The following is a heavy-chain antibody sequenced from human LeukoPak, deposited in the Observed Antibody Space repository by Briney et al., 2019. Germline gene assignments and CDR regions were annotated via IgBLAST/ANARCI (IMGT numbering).Heavy chain of an antibody. V-gene: IGHV4-4*07. CDR1: GVSISSYY. J-gene: IGHJ4*02. Sequence: SETLSLTCAVSGVSISSYYWSWVRQPAGKGLEWIGRIYTSGSTKYNPSLKSRVTMLLDTSNNQFSLKLSSVTAAETDVYYCARDHEAWPFDYWGQGTLVTVSS. CDR3: ARDHEAWPFDY. CDR2: IYTSGST.